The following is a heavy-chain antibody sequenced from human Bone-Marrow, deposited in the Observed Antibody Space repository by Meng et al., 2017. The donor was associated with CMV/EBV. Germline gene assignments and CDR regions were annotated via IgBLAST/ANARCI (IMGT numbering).Heavy chain of an antibody. CDR3: ARDGGGYSSSYNNWFDP. J-gene: IGHJ5*02. V-gene: IGHV4-39*07. CDR1: GGSISSSSYC. CDR2: IYYSGST. D-gene: IGHD6-13*01. Sequence: SETLSLTCTVSGGSISSSSYCWGWIRQPPGKGLEWSGSIYYSGSTYYNPSLKSRVTISVDPSKNQFSLKLSSVTAADTAVYYCARDGGGYSSSYNNWFDPWDQRTLVVASS.